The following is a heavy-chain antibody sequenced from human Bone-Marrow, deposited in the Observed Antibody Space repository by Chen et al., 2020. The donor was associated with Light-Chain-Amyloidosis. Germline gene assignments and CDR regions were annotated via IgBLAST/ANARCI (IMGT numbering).Heavy chain of an antibody. D-gene: IGHD6-25*01. J-gene: IGHJ6*03. CDR2: IIPIFGTA. V-gene: IGHV1-69*12. CDR1: GGASSSYA. Sequence: QVQLVQSAAEVKKPGSAVKVSCKSLGGASSSYAISWVRQAPGQGLEWMGGIIPIFGTANYAQKFQGRVTITADESTSTAYMELSSLRFEDTAVYYCARSASVRLYYYYMDVWGKGTTVTVSS. CDR3: ARSASVRLYYYYMDV.